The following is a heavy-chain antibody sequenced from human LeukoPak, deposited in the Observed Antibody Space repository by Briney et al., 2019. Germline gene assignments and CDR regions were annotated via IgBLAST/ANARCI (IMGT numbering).Heavy chain of an antibody. CDR2: ISSSSTYI. V-gene: IGHV3-21*01. J-gene: IGHJ4*02. CDR3: ARGQSVSGYFDY. D-gene: IGHD1-26*01. Sequence: GSLRLSCAASGFTFSSYSMNWVRQAPGKGLEWVSSISSSSTYIYYADSVKGRFTISRDNAKNSLYLQMNSLRAEDTAVYYCARGQSVSGYFDYWGQGTLVTVSS. CDR1: GFTFSSYS.